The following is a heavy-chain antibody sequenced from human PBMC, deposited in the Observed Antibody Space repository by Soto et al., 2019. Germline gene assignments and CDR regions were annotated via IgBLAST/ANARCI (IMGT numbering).Heavy chain of an antibody. Sequence: QVQLVQSGAEVKKPGASVKVSCKASDYTFTSYTITWVRQAPGQGLEWMGWINPYNSNTNYAQRFQDRVTMTTDTSTSIAYMELRSLRSDDTAVYYCAIVDAYNQPNFGYWSQGTLVTVSS. CDR3: AIVDAYNQPNFGY. CDR1: DYTFTSYT. J-gene: IGHJ4*02. CDR2: INPYNSNT. D-gene: IGHD1-1*01. V-gene: IGHV1-18*01.